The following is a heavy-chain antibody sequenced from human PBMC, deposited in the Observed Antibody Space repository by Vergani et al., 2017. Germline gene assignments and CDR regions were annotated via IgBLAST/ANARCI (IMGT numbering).Heavy chain of an antibody. Sequence: EVQLMQSGAEVKKPGESLRISCKGSGYSFTSYWISWVRQMPGKGLEWMGRIDPSDSYTNYSPSFQGHVTISADKSISTAYLQWSSLKASDTAMYYCARHDRGLTTVTTGGMDVWGQGTTVTVSS. CDR1: GYSFTSYW. J-gene: IGHJ6*02. CDR3: ARHDRGLTTVTTGGMDV. CDR2: IDPSDSYT. D-gene: IGHD4-17*01. V-gene: IGHV5-10-1*03.